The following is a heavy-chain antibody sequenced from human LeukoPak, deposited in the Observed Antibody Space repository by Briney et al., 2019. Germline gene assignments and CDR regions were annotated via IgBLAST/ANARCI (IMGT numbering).Heavy chain of an antibody. J-gene: IGHJ3*02. Sequence: GGSLRLSCAASGFTFDDYTMHWVRQAPGKGLEWVADIKQDGSEKYYVDSVKGRFTISRQNAKNSLFLQMNSLRAEDTAVYYCARHRSGGSQDDAFDIWGQGTMVTVSS. D-gene: IGHD2-15*01. V-gene: IGHV3-7*01. CDR2: IKQDGSEK. CDR1: GFTFDDYT. CDR3: ARHRSGGSQDDAFDI.